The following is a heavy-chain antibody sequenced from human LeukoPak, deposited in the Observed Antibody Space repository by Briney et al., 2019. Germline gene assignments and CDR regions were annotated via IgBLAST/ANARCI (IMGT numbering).Heavy chain of an antibody. V-gene: IGHV4-4*07. D-gene: IGHD5-24*01. Sequence: SETLSLTCTVSGGSISSDYWSWIRQPAEEGLEWVGRIYTRGRTNYNTSLKSRVTMSVDTSKNQFSLKLSSVTAADTAVYDCARDGRDGYNTRAPPYGMDVWGEGTTVTLSS. J-gene: IGHJ6*04. CDR3: ARDGRDGYNTRAPPYGMDV. CDR1: GGSISSDY. CDR2: IYTRGRT.